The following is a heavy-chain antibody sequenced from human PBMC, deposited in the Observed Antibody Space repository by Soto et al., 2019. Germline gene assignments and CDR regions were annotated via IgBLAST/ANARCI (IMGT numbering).Heavy chain of an antibody. D-gene: IGHD2-21*01. CDR2: ISSGSSLL. CDR1: GFTFSSYT. J-gene: IGHJ4*02. Sequence: GGSLRLSCAASGFTFSSYTMHWVRKAPGKRLEWVSSISSGSSLLYYADSVRGRFTISRDNAKNSLYLQMNSLRADDTAAYYCPISPHCRSYSLYLDYCGQGTLV. CDR3: PISPHCRSYSLYLDY. V-gene: IGHV3-21*01.